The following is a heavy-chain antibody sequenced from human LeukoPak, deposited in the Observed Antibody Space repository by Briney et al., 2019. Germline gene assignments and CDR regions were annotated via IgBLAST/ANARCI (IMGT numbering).Heavy chain of an antibody. CDR2: IIPIFGTA. CDR1: GGTFSSYA. CDR3: AREGGCSGGSCNWDWFDP. V-gene: IGHV1-69*01. D-gene: IGHD2-15*01. Sequence: SVKVSCKASGGTFSSYAISWVRQAPGQGLEWMGGIIPIFGTANYAQKFQGRVTITADESTSTAYMELSSLRSEDTAVYYCAREGGCSGGSCNWDWFDPWGQGTLVTVSS. J-gene: IGHJ5*02.